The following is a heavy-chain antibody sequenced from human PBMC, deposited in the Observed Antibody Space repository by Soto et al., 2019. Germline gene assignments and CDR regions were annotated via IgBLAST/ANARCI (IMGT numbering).Heavy chain of an antibody. CDR3: APDAGGYSRYDPDY. J-gene: IGHJ4*02. CDR1: GGTFSSYA. Sequence: SVKVSCKASGGTFSSYAISWVRQAPGQGLEWMGGIIPIFGTANYAQKFQGRVTITAEESTSTAYMELTSLRSEDTAVYYCAPDAGGYSRYDPDYRGQGTLVTVSS. D-gene: IGHD5-12*01. V-gene: IGHV1-69*13. CDR2: IIPIFGTA.